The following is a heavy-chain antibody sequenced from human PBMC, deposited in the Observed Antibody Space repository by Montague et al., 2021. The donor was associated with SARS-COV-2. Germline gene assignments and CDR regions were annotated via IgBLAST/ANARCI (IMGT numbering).Heavy chain of an antibody. J-gene: IGHJ4*02. CDR3: VREKYYFDDSGSK. CDR1: GVSISSGSYY. D-gene: IGHD3-22*01. V-gene: IGHV4-61*01. CDR2: VYHTGST. Sequence: SETRSLTCSVSGVSISSGSYYWSWVRQPPGKGLGWIGYVYHTGSTNYNPSLKSRVTLSIDTSKNQFSLNLTSVTAADTAVYYCVREKYYFDDSGSKWGQGTLVTV.